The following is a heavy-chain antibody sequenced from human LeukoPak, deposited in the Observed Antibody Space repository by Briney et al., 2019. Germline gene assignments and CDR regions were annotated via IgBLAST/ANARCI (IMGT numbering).Heavy chain of an antibody. D-gene: IGHD4-17*01. Sequence: GGSLRLSCAASGFTFSSYGMHWVRQAPGKGLEWVAFIRYDGSNKYYADSVKGRFTISRDNSRNTLYLQMNSLRAEDTAVYYCAKEIWPTVTTPGWTYFDYWGQGTLVTVSS. V-gene: IGHV3-30*02. CDR1: GFTFSSYG. CDR2: IRYDGSNK. J-gene: IGHJ4*02. CDR3: AKEIWPTVTTPGWTYFDY.